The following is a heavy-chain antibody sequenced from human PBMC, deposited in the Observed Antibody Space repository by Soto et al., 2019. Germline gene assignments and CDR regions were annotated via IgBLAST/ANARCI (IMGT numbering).Heavy chain of an antibody. V-gene: IGHV5-10-1*01. J-gene: IGHJ4*02. D-gene: IGHD2-2*01. CDR1: GYSFTAYW. CDR2: IDPSDSYV. Sequence: PGESLKISCQASGYSFTAYWITWVRQMPGKGLEWMATIDPSDSYVDYSPSFRGHVTFSVDRSITTVYLQWSSLKASDSAMYFCPRRASSSFYNFDFWGQGALVTVSS. CDR3: PRRASSSFYNFDF.